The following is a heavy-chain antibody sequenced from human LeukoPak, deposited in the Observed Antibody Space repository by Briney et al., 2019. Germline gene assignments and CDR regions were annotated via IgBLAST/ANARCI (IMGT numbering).Heavy chain of an antibody. V-gene: IGHV3-33*01. CDR1: GFAFSNCG. J-gene: IGHJ4*02. CDR2: VWSDGGIK. CDR3: VREGYRSGGICEPDY. D-gene: IGHD2-15*01. Sequence: GGSLRLSCAASGFAFSNCGMHWVRQAPGKGLEWVALVWSDGGIKFYGDSMKGRFSISRDNSRNTLYLQLNSLRAEDTAVYYCVREGYRSGGICEPDYWGQGILVTVSS.